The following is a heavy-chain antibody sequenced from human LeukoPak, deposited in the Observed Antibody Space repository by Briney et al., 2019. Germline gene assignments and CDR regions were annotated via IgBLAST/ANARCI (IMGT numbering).Heavy chain of an antibody. Sequence: PSETLSLTCAVYGGSLSVYYWSWIRQPPGKGLEWIGEINHSGSTNYNPSLKSRVTISVDTSKNQFSLNLTSVTAADTAVYYCARGRGYNSFDYWGQGTLVTVSS. J-gene: IGHJ4*02. CDR3: ARGRGYNSFDY. CDR2: INHSGST. V-gene: IGHV4-34*01. D-gene: IGHD5-24*01. CDR1: GGSLSVYY.